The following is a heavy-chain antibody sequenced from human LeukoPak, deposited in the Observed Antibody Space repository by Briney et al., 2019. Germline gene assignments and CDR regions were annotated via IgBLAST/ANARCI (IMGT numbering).Heavy chain of an antibody. V-gene: IGHV3-48*03. Sequence: GGSLRLSCLASGFAFSAYEMNWVRQAPGKGLEWVSYIAGSDTRIYYADSVKGRFTKCRDNAKSSLYLQMNSLRAEDTALYYCTTLGYHLDSWGQGTLVTVS. CDR3: TTLGYHLDS. CDR1: GFAFSAYE. J-gene: IGHJ4*02. D-gene: IGHD3-22*01. CDR2: IAGSDTRI.